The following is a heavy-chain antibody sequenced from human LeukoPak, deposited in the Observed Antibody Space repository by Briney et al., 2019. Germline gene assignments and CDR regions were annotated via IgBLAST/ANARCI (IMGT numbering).Heavy chain of an antibody. CDR2: INPSGGST. J-gene: IGHJ6*02. V-gene: IGHV1-46*01. D-gene: IGHD5-18*01. CDR1: GYTFTSYY. CDR3: AREKIQLWSSFYYYGMDV. Sequence: ASVKVSCTASGYTFTSYYMHWVRQAPGQGLEWMGIINPSGGSTSYAQKFQGRVTMTRDTSTSTVYMELSSLRSEDTAVYYCAREKIQLWSSFYYYGMDVWGQGTTVTVSS.